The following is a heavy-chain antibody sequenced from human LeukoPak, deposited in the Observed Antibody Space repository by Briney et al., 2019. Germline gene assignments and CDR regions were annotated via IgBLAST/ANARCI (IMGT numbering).Heavy chain of an antibody. CDR3: TRVTYYYDNSGYFHFDS. J-gene: IGHJ4*02. D-gene: IGHD3-22*01. CDR2: IRRKAHGGTT. CDR1: GFTFGDYA. Sequence: PGRSLRLSCTTSGFTFGDYAMSWVRQAPGKGLEWVSFIRRKAHGGTTEYAASVKGGFSSSRDDSKSIAYLQMNSLKTEDTAVYFCTRVTYYYDNSGYFHFDSWGQGSLVTVSS. V-gene: IGHV3-49*04.